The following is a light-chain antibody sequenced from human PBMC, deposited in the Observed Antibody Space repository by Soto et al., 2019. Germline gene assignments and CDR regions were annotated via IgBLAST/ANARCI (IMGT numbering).Light chain of an antibody. J-gene: IGLJ1*01. V-gene: IGLV1-40*01. Sequence: QSVLTQPPSVSGAPGQRVTISCTGSSSNIGAGYDVHWYQQLPGTAPKLLIYGNSNRPSGVPDRFSGSKSGTSASLAITGVQAEDEAYYYCQSYDSSLSYVDGTGTKVTVL. CDR2: GNS. CDR1: SSNIGAGYD. CDR3: QSYDSSLSYV.